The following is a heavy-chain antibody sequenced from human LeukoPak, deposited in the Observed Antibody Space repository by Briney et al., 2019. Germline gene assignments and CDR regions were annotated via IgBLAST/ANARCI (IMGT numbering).Heavy chain of an antibody. D-gene: IGHD3-3*01. CDR1: VGSISSNYYY. J-gene: IGHJ4*02. CDR2: IYYSGST. Sequence: PSETLSLTCTVSVGSISSNYYYWGWVRQPPGKGLEWIGTIYYSGSTYYNPSLKSRITISVDTSKNQFSLKLSSVTAADTAVYYCARAPSDYYDLGIDYWGQGTLVTVSS. V-gene: IGHV4-39*07. CDR3: ARAPSDYYDLGIDY.